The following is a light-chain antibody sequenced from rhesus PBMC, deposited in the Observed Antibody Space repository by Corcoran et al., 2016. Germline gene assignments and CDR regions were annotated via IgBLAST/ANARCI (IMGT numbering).Light chain of an antibody. Sequence: DIQMTQSPSSLSASVGERVTITCRVSQAISSWLAWYQQKPGKPPQLLIYKASSLQTGAPSRFSGSGAGTDFTLTISSLQPEDFATYYCQQYDSAPWAFGQGTKVEIK. CDR2: KAS. CDR3: QQYDSAPWA. J-gene: IGKJ1*01. CDR1: QAISSW. V-gene: IGKV1-21*01.